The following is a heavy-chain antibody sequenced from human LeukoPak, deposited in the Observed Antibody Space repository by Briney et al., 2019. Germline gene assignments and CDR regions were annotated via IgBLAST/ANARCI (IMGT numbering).Heavy chain of an antibody. CDR2: INPSGGST. D-gene: IGHD3-10*01. V-gene: IGHV1-46*01. Sequence: ASVKVSCKASGYTFTSYYMYWVRQAPGQGLEWMGIINPSGGSTNYAQKFQGRVTVTRDTSTSTVYMELSSLRSEDTAVYYCARGPRITMVREGQWYYYMDVWGKGTTVTISS. CDR3: ARGPRITMVREGQWYYYMDV. J-gene: IGHJ6*03. CDR1: GYTFTSYY.